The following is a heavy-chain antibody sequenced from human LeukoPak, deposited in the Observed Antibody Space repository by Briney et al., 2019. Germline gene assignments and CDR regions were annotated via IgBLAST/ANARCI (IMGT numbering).Heavy chain of an antibody. CDR3: AKSISGILNLYFDY. CDR1: VITLSNYG. CDR2: YSGRGGRT. Sequence: PGGSLRLSCALSVITLSNYGMSWVRRSPGRGREWVAGYSGRGGRTNYAHSVRAGFTISRDNPKNTLYLQMNSLRAEDTAVYYCAKSISGILNLYFDYWGQGTLVTVSS. D-gene: IGHD3-10*01. J-gene: IGHJ4*02. V-gene: IGHV3-23*01.